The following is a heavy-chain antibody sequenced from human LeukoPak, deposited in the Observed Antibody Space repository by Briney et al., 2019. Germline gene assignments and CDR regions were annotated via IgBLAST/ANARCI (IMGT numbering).Heavy chain of an antibody. Sequence: SETLSLTCTVSGGSISRYYWSWIRQPPGKGLEWIGNIYYSGSTNYNPSLKSRVTISLDTSKNHLSLKMTSVTVADTAMYYCASGPESYYFDYWGQGALVTVSS. V-gene: IGHV4-59*01. CDR1: GGSISRYY. J-gene: IGHJ4*02. CDR3: ASGPESYYFDY. CDR2: IYYSGST.